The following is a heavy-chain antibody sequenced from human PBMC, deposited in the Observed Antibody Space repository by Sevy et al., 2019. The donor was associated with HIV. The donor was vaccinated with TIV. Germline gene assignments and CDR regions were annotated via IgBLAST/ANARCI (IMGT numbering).Heavy chain of an antibody. CDR1: GYTFTSQY. V-gene: IGHV1-46*01. CDR2: INPSGGST. CDR3: ARDSDNYDILTGYYPFDY. D-gene: IGHD3-9*01. J-gene: IGHJ4*02. Sequence: ASVKVSCKASGYTFTSQYMHWVRQAPGQGLEWMGIINPSGGSTSYAQKFQGRVTTTRDTSTSTVYMELSSLRSEDTAVYYCARDSDNYDILTGYYPFDYWGLGTLVTVSS.